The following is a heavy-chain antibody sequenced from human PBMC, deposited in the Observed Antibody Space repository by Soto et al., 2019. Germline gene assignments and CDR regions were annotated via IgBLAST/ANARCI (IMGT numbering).Heavy chain of an antibody. CDR1: GVTFSNFA. V-gene: IGHV3-23*01. CDR3: AKDTSSSPYYMDV. CDR2: ITGSTGTT. Sequence: GGSLRLXCAASGVTFSNFAMSWVRHAPGKGLEWVSEITGSTGTTYYADSVKGRFIISRDNSKNTVHLQMNSLRAEDTAVYYCAKDTSSSPYYMDVWGKGTTVTVSS. J-gene: IGHJ6*03. D-gene: IGHD2-2*01.